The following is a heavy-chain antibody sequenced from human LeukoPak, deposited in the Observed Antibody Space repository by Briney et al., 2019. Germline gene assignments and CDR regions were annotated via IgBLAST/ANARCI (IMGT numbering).Heavy chain of an antibody. J-gene: IGHJ4*02. Sequence: PSETLSLTCTVSGGSISSYYWSWIRQPPGKGLEWIGYIYYSGSTNYNPSLKSRVTISVDTSKNQFSLKLSSVTAADTAVYYCARVVGIAALTGPYYFDYWGQGTLVTVSS. CDR1: GGSISSYY. D-gene: IGHD6-6*01. CDR2: IYYSGST. CDR3: ARVVGIAALTGPYYFDY. V-gene: IGHV4-59*08.